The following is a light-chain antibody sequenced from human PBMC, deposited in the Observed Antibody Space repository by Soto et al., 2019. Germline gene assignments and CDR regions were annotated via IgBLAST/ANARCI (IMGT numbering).Light chain of an antibody. CDR2: DAS. V-gene: IGKV3-11*01. J-gene: IGKJ2*01. Sequence: EIVLTQSPATLSLSPGERATLSCRASQSVSSYLAWYQQKPGQAPRLLIYDASNRATGIPARFSGSGSGTDFTLTISSLEPEDFAAYYCQQRSNWPPYTFGPGTKLEIK. CDR1: QSVSSY. CDR3: QQRSNWPPYT.